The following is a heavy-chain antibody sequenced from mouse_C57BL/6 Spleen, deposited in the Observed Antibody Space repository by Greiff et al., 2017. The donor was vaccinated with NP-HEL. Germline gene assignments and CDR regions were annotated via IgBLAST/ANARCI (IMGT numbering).Heavy chain of an antibody. CDR2: IDPSDSET. CDR3: AKVDDYDGDWDFED. CDR1: GYTFTSYW. V-gene: IGHV1-52*01. J-gene: IGHJ1*03. D-gene: IGHD2-4*01. Sequence: QVQLQQPGAELVRPGSSVKLSCKASGYTFTSYWMHWVKQRPIQGLEWIGNIDPSDSETHYNQKFKDKATLTVDKSSSTACMQLSSLTSEDSAGDYCAKVDDYDGDWDFEDWGTGTTVTVSS.